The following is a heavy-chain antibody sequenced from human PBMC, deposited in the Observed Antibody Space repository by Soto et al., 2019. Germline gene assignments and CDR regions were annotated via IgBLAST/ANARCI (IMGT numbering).Heavy chain of an antibody. CDR2: IYWDDDK. J-gene: IGHJ6*02. V-gene: IGHV2-5*02. CDR3: VQSRCGGDCLQSYSSHSYYGLDV. CDR1: GFSLSTIGVG. Sequence: QITLKESGPTLVKPTQTLTLTCTFSGFSLSTIGVGVGWIRQPPGKALEWLALIYWDDDKRYSPSLKSRLTVTKDTSKNQVVLTMTNMDPVDTGTYYCVQSRCGGDCLQSYSSHSYYGLDVWGQGTTVTVSS. D-gene: IGHD2-21*02.